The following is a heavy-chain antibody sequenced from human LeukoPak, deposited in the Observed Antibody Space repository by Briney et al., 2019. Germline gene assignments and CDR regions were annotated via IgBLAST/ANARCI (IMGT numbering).Heavy chain of an antibody. CDR3: ARGPPRGKYYYMDV. Sequence: EVSVRRPWGACVVPGRSFDMHGVRHPKEKGLEWVSTIGTASDTYYPGSVEGRFTLSRDNGKNSLYLQMNSLTAGDTAVYYCARGPPRGKYYYMDVWGKGTTVTVSS. V-gene: IGHV3-13*01. J-gene: IGHJ6*03. CDR2: IGTASDT. CDR1: VVPGRSFD. D-gene: IGHD1-1*01.